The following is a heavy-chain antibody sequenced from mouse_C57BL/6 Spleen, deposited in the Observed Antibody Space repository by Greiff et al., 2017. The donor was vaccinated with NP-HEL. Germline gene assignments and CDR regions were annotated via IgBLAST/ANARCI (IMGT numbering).Heavy chain of an antibody. V-gene: IGHV1-54*01. D-gene: IGHD2-4*01. J-gene: IGHJ1*03. CDR1: GYAFTNYL. CDR2: INPGSGGT. CDR3: ARSDYTPWYFDV. Sequence: QVQLKQSGAELVRPGTSVKVSCKASGYAFTNYLIEWVKQRPGQGLEWIGVINPGSGGTNYNEKFKGKATLTADKSSSTAYMQLSSLTSEDSAVYFCARSDYTPWYFDVWGTGTTVTVSS.